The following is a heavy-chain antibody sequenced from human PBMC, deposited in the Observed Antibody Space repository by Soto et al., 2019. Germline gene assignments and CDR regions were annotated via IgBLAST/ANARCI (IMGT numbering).Heavy chain of an antibody. V-gene: IGHV1-2*04. J-gene: IGHJ5*02. D-gene: IGHD2-8*01. Sequence: ASVQVSCKASGYTFTGYFMHWVRQAPGQGLEWMGWINPNSGGTSYAQKFQGWVTMTRDTSISTAYMELSRLRSDDTAVYYCARSVCPWGQGNLVTVAS. CDR2: INPNSGGT. CDR3: ARSVCP. CDR1: GYTFTGYF.